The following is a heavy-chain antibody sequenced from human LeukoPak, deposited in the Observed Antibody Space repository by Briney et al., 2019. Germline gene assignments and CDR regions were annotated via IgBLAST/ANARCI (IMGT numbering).Heavy chain of an antibody. Sequence: SETLSLTCTVSGGSISSYYWSWIRQPPGKGLEWIGSIYYSGSTYYNPSLKSRVTISVDTSKNQFSLKLSSVTAADTAVYYCARNGYYDFWSGSNDAFDIWGQGTMVTVSS. J-gene: IGHJ3*02. CDR2: IYYSGST. D-gene: IGHD3-3*01. CDR1: GGSISSYY. CDR3: ARNGYYDFWSGSNDAFDI. V-gene: IGHV4-59*05.